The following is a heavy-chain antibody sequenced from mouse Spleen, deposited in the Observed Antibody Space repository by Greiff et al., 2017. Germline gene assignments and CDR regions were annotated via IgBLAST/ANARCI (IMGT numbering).Heavy chain of an antibody. CDR3: ARDYYGSTTRWFAY. Sequence: EVKVEESGGGLVKLGGSLKLSCAASGFTFSSYYMSWVRQTPEKRLEWVATISSGGGSTYYPDSVKGRFTISRDNAKNTLYLQMSSLNSEDTAVYYCARDYYGSTTRWFAYWGQGTLVTVSA. CDR1: GFTFSSYY. CDR2: ISSGGGST. J-gene: IGHJ3*01. V-gene: IGHV5-9*04. D-gene: IGHD1-1*01.